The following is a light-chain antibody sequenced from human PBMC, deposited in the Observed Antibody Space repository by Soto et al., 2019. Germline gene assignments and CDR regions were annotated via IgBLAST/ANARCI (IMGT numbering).Light chain of an antibody. Sequence: EIVLTQSPATLSLSPGERATLSCRASQSVSSYLAWYQQKPGQAPRLLIYDASNRATGIPARFSGSGSGTDITLTLSSREPEDFAVYNCQQRSNWPPITFGQGTRLEIK. J-gene: IGKJ5*01. CDR2: DAS. V-gene: IGKV3-11*01. CDR1: QSVSSY. CDR3: QQRSNWPPIT.